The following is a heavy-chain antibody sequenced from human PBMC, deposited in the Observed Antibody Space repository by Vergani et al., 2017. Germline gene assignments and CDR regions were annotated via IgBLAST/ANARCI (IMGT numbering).Heavy chain of an antibody. CDR1: NDSVSNTFYY. V-gene: IGHV4-39*07. Sequence: QVQLQESGPGLVKPSETLSLTCTVSNDSVSNTFYYWGWIRQTPGKGLEWIGEINHSGSTNYNPSLKSRVTISVDTSKNQFSLKLSSVTAADTAVYYCARGAAPPSGSYGGYYFDYWGQGTLVTVSS. J-gene: IGHJ4*02. CDR3: ARGAAPPSGSYGGYYFDY. CDR2: INHSGST. D-gene: IGHD1-26*01.